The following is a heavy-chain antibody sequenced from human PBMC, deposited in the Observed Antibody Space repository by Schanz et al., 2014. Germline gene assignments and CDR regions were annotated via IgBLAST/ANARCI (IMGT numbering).Heavy chain of an antibody. CDR1: GFTVSSNY. Sequence: EVQLVESGGGLVQPGGSLRLSCAASGFTVSSNYMSWVRQAPGKGPEWVSSLTGSGGGTYYADSVRGRFTISRDNSMNTVYLQMNSLRAEDTAVYYCAKDHAGSDILTALGNWGQGTLVTVSS. V-gene: IGHV3-23*04. CDR3: AKDHAGSDILTALGN. D-gene: IGHD3-9*01. J-gene: IGHJ4*02. CDR2: LTGSGGGT.